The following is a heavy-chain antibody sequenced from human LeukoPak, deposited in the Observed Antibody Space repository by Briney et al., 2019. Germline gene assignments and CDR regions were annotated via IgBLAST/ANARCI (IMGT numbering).Heavy chain of an antibody. CDR2: IYHSGST. J-gene: IGHJ4*02. V-gene: IGHV4-30-2*01. CDR1: GGSISSGGYS. CDR3: ARGGIAAADPFFDY. D-gene: IGHD6-13*01. Sequence: SQTLSLTCAVSGGSISSGGYSWSWIRQPPGEGLEWIGCIYHSGSTYYNPSLKSRVTISVDRSKNQFSLKLSSVTAADTAVYYCARGGIAAADPFFDYWGQGTLVTVSS.